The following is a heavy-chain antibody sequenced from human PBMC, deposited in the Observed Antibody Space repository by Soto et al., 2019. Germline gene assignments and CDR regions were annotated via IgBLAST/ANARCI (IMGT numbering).Heavy chain of an antibody. J-gene: IGHJ4*02. D-gene: IGHD6-19*01. CDR1: GFTFDDYA. CDR3: AKDSTRIAVALDY. CDR2: ISWNSGSI. Sequence: GGSLRLSCAASGFTFDDYAMHWVRQAPGKGLEWVSGISWNSGSIGYADSVKGRFTISRDNAKNSLYLQMNSLRAEDTALYYCAKDSTRIAVALDYWGQGTLVTVS. V-gene: IGHV3-9*01.